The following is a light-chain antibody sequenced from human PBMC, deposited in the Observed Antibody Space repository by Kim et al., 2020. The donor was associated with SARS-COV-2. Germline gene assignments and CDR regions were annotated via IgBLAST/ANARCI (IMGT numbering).Light chain of an antibody. CDR2: AAS. Sequence: ETLMTQSPATVSVSPGERATLSCRASQSVRTNLAWYQQKPGQAPTLLIYAASTRATGIPARFSGSGSGTEFTLTISSLQSEDFAVYYCQQYNDWPPLTFGQGTKVDIK. V-gene: IGKV3D-15*01. CDR1: QSVRTN. CDR3: QQYNDWPPLT. J-gene: IGKJ1*01.